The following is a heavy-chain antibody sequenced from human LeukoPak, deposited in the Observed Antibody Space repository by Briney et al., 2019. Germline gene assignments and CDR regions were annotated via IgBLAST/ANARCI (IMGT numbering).Heavy chain of an antibody. J-gene: IGHJ4*02. CDR1: GGSFSGYC. D-gene: IGHD5-18*01. CDR2: INHSGST. CDR3: ARGLIQLWQFDY. V-gene: IGHV4-34*01. Sequence: PSETLSLTCAVYGGSFSGYCWSWIRQPPGKGLEWIGEINHSGSTNYNPSLKSRVTISVDTSKNQFSLKLSSVTAADTAVYYCARGLIQLWQFDYWGQGTLVTASS.